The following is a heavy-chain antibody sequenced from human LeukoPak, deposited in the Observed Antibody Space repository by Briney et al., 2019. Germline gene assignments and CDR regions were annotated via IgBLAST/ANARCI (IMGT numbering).Heavy chain of an antibody. CDR1: GFTFSSYA. D-gene: IGHD6-6*01. J-gene: IGHJ4*02. CDR3: AKGLGSSSSEDY. CDR2: ISGSGGST. Sequence: GGSLRFSCAASGFTFSSYAMSWVREASGKGLEWVSAISGSGGSTYYADSVKGRFTISRDNSKNTLYLQMNSLRAEDTAVYYCAKGLGSSSSEDYWGQGTLVTVSS. V-gene: IGHV3-23*01.